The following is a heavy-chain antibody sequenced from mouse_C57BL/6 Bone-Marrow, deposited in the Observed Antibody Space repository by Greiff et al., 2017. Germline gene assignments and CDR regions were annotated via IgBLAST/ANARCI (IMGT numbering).Heavy chain of an antibody. CDR3: AILGFTTVVHN. Sequence: QVQLQQPGAELVKPGASVQVSCKASGYTFTSYRMHSVKQRPGQGLEWIGSIHPSASDTNSNQKFKAKATFTVDKSSSTASVQLSSLTSEDSAVYCCAILGFTTVVHNWGQGTSVTGSS. D-gene: IGHD1-1*01. CDR2: IHPSASDT. V-gene: IGHV1-74*01. J-gene: IGHJ4*01. CDR1: GYTFTSYR.